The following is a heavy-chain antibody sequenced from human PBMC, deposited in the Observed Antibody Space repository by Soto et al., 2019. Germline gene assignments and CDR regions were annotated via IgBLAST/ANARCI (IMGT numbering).Heavy chain of an antibody. CDR3: ARDVAARGGPNYYYYYMDV. CDR1: GFTFSSYG. CDR2: IWYDGSNK. Sequence: QPGGSLRLSCAASGFTFSSYGMHWVRQAPGKGLEWVAVIWYDGSNKYYADSVKGRFTISRDNSKNTLYLQMNSLRAEDTAVYYCARDVAARGGPNYYYYYMDVWGKGTTVTVSS. D-gene: IGHD6-6*01. V-gene: IGHV3-33*01. J-gene: IGHJ6*03.